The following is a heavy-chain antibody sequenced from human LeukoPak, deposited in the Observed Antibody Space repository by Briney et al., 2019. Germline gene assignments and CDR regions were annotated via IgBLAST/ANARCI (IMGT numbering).Heavy chain of an antibody. J-gene: IGHJ4*02. CDR3: ARGNFPSYSSSWVFDY. CDR2: INHSGST. CDR1: GGSFSGYY. D-gene: IGHD6-13*01. V-gene: IGHV4-34*01. Sequence: SETLSLTCAVYGGSFSGYYWSWIRQPPGKGLEWIGEINHSGSTNYNPSLKSRVTISVDKSKNQFSLKLSSVTAADTAVYYCARGNFPSYSSSWVFDYWGQGTLVTVSS.